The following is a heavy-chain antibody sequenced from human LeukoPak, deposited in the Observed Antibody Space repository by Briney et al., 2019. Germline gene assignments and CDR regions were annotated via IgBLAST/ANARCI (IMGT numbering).Heavy chain of an antibody. CDR2: IYYSGST. D-gene: IGHD6-13*01. J-gene: IGHJ5*02. CDR3: AGSIAAADSWFDP. V-gene: IGHV4-59*01. CDR1: GGSISSYY. Sequence: PSETLSLTCTVSGGSISSYYWSWIRQPPGKGLEWIGYIYYSGSTNYNPSLKSRVTISVDTSRNQFSLKLSSVTAADTAVYYCAGSIAAADSWFDPWGQGTLVTVSS.